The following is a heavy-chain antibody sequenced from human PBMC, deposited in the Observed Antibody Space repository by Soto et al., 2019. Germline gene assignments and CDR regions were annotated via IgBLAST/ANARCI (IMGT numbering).Heavy chain of an antibody. J-gene: IGHJ6*02. V-gene: IGHV4-30-2*01. CDR3: ARGADVLYGMDV. CDR1: GGSISSGGYS. CDR2: IYHSGST. Sequence: QLQLQESGSGLVKPSQTLSLTCAVYGGSISSGGYSWSWIRQPPGKGLEWIGYIYHSGSTYYNPSHKCRVTLAVDRSKNQFSLKLSSVTAADAAVYYCARGADVLYGMDVWGQGTTVTVSS.